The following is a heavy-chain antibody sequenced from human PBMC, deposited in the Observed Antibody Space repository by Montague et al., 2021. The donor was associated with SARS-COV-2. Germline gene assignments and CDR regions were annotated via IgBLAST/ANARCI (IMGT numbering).Heavy chain of an antibody. V-gene: IGHV4-4*08. Sequence: SETLSLTCTVSGGSINSFDWGWVWKPPGKGLEWRGYISTLESTNSNRSLRSRVTISVDTSKNQLSLKLSSVTAADTAVYYCARIGGWAGGYWGQGTLVTVSS. J-gene: IGHJ4*02. CDR2: ISTLEST. CDR3: ARIGGWAGGY. D-gene: IGHD2-8*02. CDR1: GGSINSFD.